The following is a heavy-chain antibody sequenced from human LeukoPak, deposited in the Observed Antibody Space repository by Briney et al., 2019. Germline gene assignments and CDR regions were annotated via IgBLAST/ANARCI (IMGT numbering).Heavy chain of an antibody. CDR1: GGSISSYY. D-gene: IGHD2-15*01. V-gene: IGHV4-4*07. CDR3: ARGRGYCSGGSFPLYYFDY. Sequence: SETLSLTCTVSGGSISSYYCSWIRQPAGKGLEWIGRICTSGSTNYNPSLKSRVTMSVDTSKNQFSLKLSSVTAADTAVYYCARGRGYCSGGSFPLYYFDYWGQGTLVTVSS. CDR2: ICTSGST. J-gene: IGHJ4*02.